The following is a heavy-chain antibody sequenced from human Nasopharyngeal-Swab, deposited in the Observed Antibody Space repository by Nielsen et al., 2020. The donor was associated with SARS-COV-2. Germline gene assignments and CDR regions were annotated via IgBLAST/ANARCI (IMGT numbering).Heavy chain of an antibody. J-gene: IGHJ4*02. CDR1: GGSISSGGYY. Sequence: TLSLTCTVSGGSISSGGYYWSWIRQHPGKGLEWIGYIYYSGSTYYNPSLKSRVTISVDTSKNQFSLKLSSVTAADTAVYYCAREHCSGGSCYPAVWGQGTLVTVSS. CDR2: IYYSGST. CDR3: AREHCSGGSCYPAV. V-gene: IGHV4-31*03. D-gene: IGHD2-15*01.